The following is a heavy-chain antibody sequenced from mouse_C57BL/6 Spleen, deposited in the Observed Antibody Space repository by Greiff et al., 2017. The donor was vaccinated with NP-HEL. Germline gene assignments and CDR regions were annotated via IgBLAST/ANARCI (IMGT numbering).Heavy chain of an antibody. CDR3: ASGGHYYAMDY. CDR1: GFTFSDYG. J-gene: IGHJ4*01. CDR2: ISSGSSTI. V-gene: IGHV5-17*01. Sequence: EVQLVESGGGLVKPGGSLKLSCAASGFTFSDYGMHWVRQAPEKGLEWVAYISSGSSTIYYADTVKGRFTISRDNAKNTLFLQMTILRSEDTAMYYCASGGHYYAMDYWGQGTSVTVSS.